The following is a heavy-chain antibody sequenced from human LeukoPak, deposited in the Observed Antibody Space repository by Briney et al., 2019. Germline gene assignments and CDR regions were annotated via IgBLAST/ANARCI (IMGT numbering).Heavy chain of an antibody. V-gene: IGHV3-23*01. Sequence: PGGSLRLSCAASGFTFSNYAMSWVRQAPGKGLEWVSTISGSGGTTYYADSVKGRSTISRDNSKSTMYLQMDSLRAEDTAVYYCANRRDARIQSDYWGQGTLVTVSS. D-gene: IGHD2-21*02. CDR3: ANRRDARIQSDY. CDR2: ISGSGGTT. CDR1: GFTFSNYA. J-gene: IGHJ4*02.